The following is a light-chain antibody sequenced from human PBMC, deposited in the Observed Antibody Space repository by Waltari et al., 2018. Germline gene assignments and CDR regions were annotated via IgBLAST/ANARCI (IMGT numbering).Light chain of an antibody. CDR1: NSNIGAFQ. J-gene: IGLJ1*01. V-gene: IGLV1-40*02. Sequence: QSVLTQPPSVSGAPGQRVTISCIGTNSNIGAFQVHWYKKSPGAAPKLLIYGSSNRPAGVPDRFSGSKSDTSASLVITGLQVEDECDFYCQSYDNILHGCFFGTGTKVIV. CDR2: GSS. CDR3: QSYDNILHGCF.